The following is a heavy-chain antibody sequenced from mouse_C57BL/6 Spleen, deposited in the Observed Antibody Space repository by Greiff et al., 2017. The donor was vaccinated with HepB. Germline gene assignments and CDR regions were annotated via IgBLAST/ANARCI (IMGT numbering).Heavy chain of an antibody. CDR1: GYTFTSYW. Sequence: QVQLQQPGAELVKPGASVKLSCKASGYTFTSYWMHWVKQRPGQGLEWIGMIHPNSGSTNYNEKFKSKATLTVDKSSSTAYMQLSSLTSEDSAVYYCARVLSTVVATDWYFDVWGTGTTVTVSS. V-gene: IGHV1-64*01. CDR2: IHPNSGST. CDR3: ARVLSTVVATDWYFDV. J-gene: IGHJ1*03. D-gene: IGHD1-1*01.